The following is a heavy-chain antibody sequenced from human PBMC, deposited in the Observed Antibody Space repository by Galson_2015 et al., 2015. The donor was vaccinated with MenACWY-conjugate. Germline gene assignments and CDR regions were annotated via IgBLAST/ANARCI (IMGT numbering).Heavy chain of an antibody. CDR2: IKEDGSER. Sequence: SMSLSCAASGFSLSYNWMSWVRQAPGKGLERVANIKEDGSERYYVDSVKGRFTISRDNEKNSQFLQMNSLRAEDTAVYYCARPLRVRLNVSPYYMDVWGRGTTVTVSS. V-gene: IGHV3-7*03. D-gene: IGHD3-16*01. CDR1: GFSLSYNW. J-gene: IGHJ6*03. CDR3: ARPLRVRLNVSPYYMDV.